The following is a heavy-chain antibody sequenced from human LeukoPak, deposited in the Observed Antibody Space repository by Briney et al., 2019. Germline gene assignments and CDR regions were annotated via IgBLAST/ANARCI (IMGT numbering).Heavy chain of an antibody. J-gene: IGHJ4*02. CDR1: GFTFSSYG. D-gene: IGHD5/OR15-5a*01. V-gene: IGHV3-23*01. Sequence: PGGSLRLSCAASGFTFSSYGMSWVRQAPGKGLEWVSAISGSGGSTYYADSVKGRFTISRDNSKNTLYLQMNSLRAEDTAVYYCAKSGVYDYGQHFDYWGQGTLVTVSS. CDR3: AKSGVYDYGQHFDY. CDR2: ISGSGGST.